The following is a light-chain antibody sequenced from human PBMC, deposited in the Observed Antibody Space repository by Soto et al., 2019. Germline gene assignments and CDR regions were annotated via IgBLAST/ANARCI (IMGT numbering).Light chain of an antibody. CDR3: QQRSNWPT. Sequence: EVVLTQSPATLALSPGERATFSCRAGQNVNKFLSWYQQKPGQAPRLRIYDASNRATGIPARFSGSGSGTDFTLTISSLESEDFAIYYCQQRSNWPTFGQGTRLEIK. CDR2: DAS. J-gene: IGKJ5*01. CDR1: QNVNKF. V-gene: IGKV3-11*01.